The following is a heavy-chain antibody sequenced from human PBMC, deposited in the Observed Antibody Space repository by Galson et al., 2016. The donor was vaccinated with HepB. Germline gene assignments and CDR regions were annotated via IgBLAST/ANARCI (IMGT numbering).Heavy chain of an antibody. J-gene: IGHJ5*02. CDR1: GYTFNRST. CDR2: INAGNGET. D-gene: IGHD2-21*01. V-gene: IGHV1-3*01. Sequence: SVKVSCKASGYTFNRSTMHWVRQAPGQRLEWMGWINAGNGETKYSQKFQDRATITRDTSASTVHMELSRLRSEDTAVYYCARGPVSVVIEIDMSGWFDPWGQGTLVTVSS. CDR3: ARGPVSVVIEIDMSGWFDP.